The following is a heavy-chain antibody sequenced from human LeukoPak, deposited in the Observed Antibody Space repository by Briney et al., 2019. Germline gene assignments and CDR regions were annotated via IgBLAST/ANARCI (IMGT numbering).Heavy chain of an antibody. CDR1: GFTFSSYW. D-gene: IGHD4-23*01. CDR3: ARTWAKYGGNSVHAFDI. Sequence: GGSLRLSCAASGFTFSSYWMSWVRQAPGKGLEWVANIKQDGSEKYYVDSVKGRFTISRDNAKNSLYLQMNSLRAEDTAVYYCARTWAKYGGNSVHAFDIWGQGTMVTVSS. J-gene: IGHJ3*02. V-gene: IGHV3-7*01. CDR2: IKQDGSEK.